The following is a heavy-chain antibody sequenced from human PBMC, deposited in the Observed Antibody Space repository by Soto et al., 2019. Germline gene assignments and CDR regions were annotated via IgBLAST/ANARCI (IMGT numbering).Heavy chain of an antibody. J-gene: IGHJ5*02. D-gene: IGHD3-3*01. Sequence: PSETLSLTCTVSGGSISSGDYYWSWIRQPPGKGPEWIGYIYYSGSTYYNPSLKSRVTISVDTSKNQFSLKLSSVTAADTAVYYCARDRAVNYDFWSGLGWFDPWGQGTLVTVSS. CDR1: GGSISSGDYY. CDR3: ARDRAVNYDFWSGLGWFDP. CDR2: IYYSGST. V-gene: IGHV4-30-4*01.